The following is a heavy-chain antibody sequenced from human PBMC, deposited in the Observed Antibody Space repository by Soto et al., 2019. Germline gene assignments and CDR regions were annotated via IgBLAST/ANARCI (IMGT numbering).Heavy chain of an antibody. CDR2: IYYIGST. Sequence: QVQLQESGPGLVKPSETLSLTCSVSGASITSAYWNWIRQPPGKGLEWVRYIYYIGSTNYTPSLKSRVTMSLDTSNNQLSLDLRFVTAADTAVYYCARGKNWFDRWGQGTLVTVSS. CDR1: GASITSAY. CDR3: ARGKNWFDR. J-gene: IGHJ5*02. V-gene: IGHV4-59*08.